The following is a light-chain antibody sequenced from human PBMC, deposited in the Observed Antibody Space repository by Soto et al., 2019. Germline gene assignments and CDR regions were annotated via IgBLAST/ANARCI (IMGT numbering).Light chain of an antibody. CDR2: DAS. J-gene: IGKJ4*01. Sequence: DIQMTQSPSTLSASVGDRVTITCRASQSISSWLAWYQQKPGEAPKLLIYDASNLESGGPSRFSGNGSGTEFTLTISSLQPDDFATYYCQQYNAYSPLTFGGGTKVEI. V-gene: IGKV1-5*01. CDR3: QQYNAYSPLT. CDR1: QSISSW.